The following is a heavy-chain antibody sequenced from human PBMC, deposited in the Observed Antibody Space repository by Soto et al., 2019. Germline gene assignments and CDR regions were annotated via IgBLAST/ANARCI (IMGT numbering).Heavy chain of an antibody. D-gene: IGHD6-6*01. CDR3: TSSYSTSSSSDY. CDR1: GGSMRNYY. V-gene: IGHV4-59*01. J-gene: IGHJ4*02. Sequence: PSETLSLTCSVSGGSMRNYYWNWIRQPPGRGLEWIGYVYHSGSTNYNPSLKSRVSMSVDVSRNHFSLTLHSVTAADTAVYFCTSSYSTSSSSDYWGQGTLVTVSS. CDR2: VYHSGST.